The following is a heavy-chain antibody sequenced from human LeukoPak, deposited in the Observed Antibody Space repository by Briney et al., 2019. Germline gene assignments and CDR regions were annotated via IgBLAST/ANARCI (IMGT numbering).Heavy chain of an antibody. V-gene: IGHV4-61*02. J-gene: IGHJ5*02. CDR2: IYTSGST. CDR1: GGSISSGSYY. D-gene: IGHD2-15*01. Sequence: PSETLSLTCTVSGGSISSGSYYWSWIRQPAGKGLEWIGRIYTSGSTNYNPSLKSRVTISVDTSKNQFSLKLSSVTAADTAVYYCARRLGYCSGGSCYPSNNWFDPWGQGTLVTVSS. CDR3: ARRLGYCSGGSCYPSNNWFDP.